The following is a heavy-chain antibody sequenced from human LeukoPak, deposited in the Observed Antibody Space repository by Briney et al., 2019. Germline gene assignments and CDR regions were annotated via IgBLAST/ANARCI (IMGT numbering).Heavy chain of an antibody. CDR2: ITTSGGTT. D-gene: IGHD1-1*01. CDR1: GFAFDDYA. J-gene: IGHJ4*02. Sequence: PGRSLRLSCAASGFAFDDYAMHWVRQAPGKGLEWVSTITTSGGTTYYADSVKGRFTISRDNSRNTLYLQMHSLRAEDAALYYCADWNYVDYWGQGTLVTVSS. V-gene: IGHV3-23*01. CDR3: ADWNYVDY.